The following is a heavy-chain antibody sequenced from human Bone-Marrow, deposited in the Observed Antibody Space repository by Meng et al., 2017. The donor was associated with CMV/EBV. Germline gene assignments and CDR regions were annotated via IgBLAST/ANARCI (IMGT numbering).Heavy chain of an antibody. D-gene: IGHD2-2*02. CDR1: GYTFTGYY. V-gene: IGHV1-2*02. CDR3: ARIGTYCSSTSCYTFDI. CDR2: INPNSGGT. J-gene: IGHJ3*02. Sequence: GESLKISCKASGYTFTGYYMHWVRQAPGQGLEWMGWINPNSGGTNYAQKFQGRVTMTRDTSISTAYMELSRLRSDDTAVYYCARIGTYCSSTSCYTFDIWGQGTMVTVSS.